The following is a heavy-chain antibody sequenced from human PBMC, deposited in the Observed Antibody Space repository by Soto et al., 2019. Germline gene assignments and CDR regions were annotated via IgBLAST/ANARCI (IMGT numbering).Heavy chain of an antibody. D-gene: IGHD3-10*01. V-gene: IGHV4-4*07. CDR2: SSLSGNT. CDR3: AREAKPRLGYYYIGLDV. CDR1: GDSITPFY. Sequence: LSLTCAVSGDSITPFYWSWFRQPAGGGLEWIGRSSLSGNTDYNPSLRSRLTMSFDTSKSHFSLRLTSVTAADTAVYYCAREAKPRLGYYYIGLDVWGQGTTVTVSS. J-gene: IGHJ6*02.